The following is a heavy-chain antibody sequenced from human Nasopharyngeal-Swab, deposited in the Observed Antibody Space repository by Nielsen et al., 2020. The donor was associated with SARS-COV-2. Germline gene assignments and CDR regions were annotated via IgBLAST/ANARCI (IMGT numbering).Heavy chain of an antibody. CDR3: AIGLRVVVPTGMKDKSSGRPRFASYYSGIDV. CDR1: GESFSGHF. V-gene: IGHV4-34*01. J-gene: IGHJ6*02. CDR2: IYHSGIT. Sequence: SETLSLTCAVSGESFSGHFWTWIRQTPEKGLEWLGEIYHSGITKYNPTLKGRVTISEYTSKSHFALRMGSVTAADTAVYYCAIGLRVVVPTGMKDKSSGRPRFASYYSGIDVWGQGTTVTVSS. D-gene: IGHD3-22*01.